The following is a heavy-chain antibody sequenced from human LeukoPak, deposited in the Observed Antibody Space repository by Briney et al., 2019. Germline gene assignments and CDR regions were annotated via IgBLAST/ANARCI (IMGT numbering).Heavy chain of an antibody. Sequence: TSETLSLTCSVSGGSISSYIWSWIRQPPGKGLEWIGYIYTSGSTDYNPSLKSRVTISVDRSKNQFSLKLNSVTAADTAFYYCARQPGTGGINLWGPGTLVTVSS. V-gene: IGHV4-4*09. CDR3: ARQPGTGGINL. J-gene: IGHJ4*02. CDR2: IYTSGST. D-gene: IGHD3-16*01. CDR1: GGSISSYI.